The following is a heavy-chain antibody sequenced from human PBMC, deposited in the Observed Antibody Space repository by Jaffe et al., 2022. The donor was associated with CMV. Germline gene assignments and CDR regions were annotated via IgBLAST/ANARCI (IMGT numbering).Heavy chain of an antibody. V-gene: IGHV3-33*08. CDR1: GFTFSSYG. Sequence: QVQLVESGGGVVQPGRSLRLSCAASGFTFSSYGMHWVRQAPGKGLEWVAVIWYDGSNKYYADSVKGRFTISRDNSKNTLYLQMNSLRAEDTAVYYCARDNGLHNWFDPWGQGTLVTVSS. CDR2: IWYDGSNK. D-gene: IGHD2-8*01. J-gene: IGHJ5*02. CDR3: ARDNGLHNWFDP.